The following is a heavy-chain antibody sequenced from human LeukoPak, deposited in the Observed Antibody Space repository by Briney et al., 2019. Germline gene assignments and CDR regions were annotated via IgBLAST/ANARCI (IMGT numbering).Heavy chain of an antibody. V-gene: IGHV1-18*01. CDR3: ARMRYYGSGSYYTVGAFDI. CDR2: ISAYNGNA. J-gene: IGHJ3*02. CDR1: GYTFTRYG. Sequence: ASVKVSCKASGYTFTRYGISWVRQAPGQGLEWMGWISAYNGNANYAQKLQGRVTMTTDTSTSTAYMELRSLRSDDTAVYYCARMRYYGSGSYYTVGAFDIWGQGTMVTVSS. D-gene: IGHD3-10*01.